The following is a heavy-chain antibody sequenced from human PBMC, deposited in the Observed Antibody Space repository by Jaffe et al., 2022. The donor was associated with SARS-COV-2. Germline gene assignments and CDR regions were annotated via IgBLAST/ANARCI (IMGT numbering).Heavy chain of an antibody. CDR2: IKEDGSET. CDR1: GFSFSGYW. Sequence: EVQLVESGGDLVHPGGSLRLSCAASGFSFSGYWMTWVRQAPGKGLEWVASIKEDGSETYYVDSVKGRFTVSRDNAKNSLYLQMNSLRAEDTALYHCATFSAAGSWGQGTLVTVSS. J-gene: IGHJ5*02. CDR3: ATFSAAGS. V-gene: IGHV3-7*01. D-gene: IGHD6-13*01.